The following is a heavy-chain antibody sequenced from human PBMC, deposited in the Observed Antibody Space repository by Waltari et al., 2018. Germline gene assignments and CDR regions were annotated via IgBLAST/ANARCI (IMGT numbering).Heavy chain of an antibody. CDR2: IIPIFGTA. CDR1: GGTFSRYA. Sequence: QVQLVQSGPEVKKPGSSVTVSCNASGGTFSRYAISWVRQAPGQGLEWMGGIIPIFGTANYAQKFQVRVTITADESTSTAYMELSSLRSEDTAVYYCAAGSGSYMIEYYYMDVWGKGTTVTISS. V-gene: IGHV1-69*12. CDR3: AAGSGSYMIEYYYMDV. D-gene: IGHD3-10*01. J-gene: IGHJ6*03.